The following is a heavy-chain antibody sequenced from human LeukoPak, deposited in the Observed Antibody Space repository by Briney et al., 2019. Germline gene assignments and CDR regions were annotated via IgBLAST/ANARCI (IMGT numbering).Heavy chain of an antibody. CDR3: AGVIGNYDGRLDY. V-gene: IGHV4-39*07. Sequence: KSSETLSLTCTVSGGSISSSSYYWGWIRQPPGKGLEWIGSIYYSGSTYYNPSLKSRVTISLDTSRNRFSLKLSSVTAADTAMYYCAGVIGNYDGRLDYWGQGTLVTVSS. CDR2: IYYSGST. D-gene: IGHD1-7*01. J-gene: IGHJ4*02. CDR1: GGSISSSSYY.